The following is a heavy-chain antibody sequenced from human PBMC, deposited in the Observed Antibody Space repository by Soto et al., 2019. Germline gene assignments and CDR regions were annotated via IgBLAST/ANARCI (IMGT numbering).Heavy chain of an antibody. D-gene: IGHD3-10*01. CDR1: GFTFSSYA. CDR3: AKEGSITMVRGVIDY. Sequence: GGSLRLSCAASGFTFSSYAMSWVRQAPGKGLEWVSAISGSGGSTYYADSGKGRFTISRDNSKNTLYLQMNSLRAEDTAVYYCAKEGSITMVRGVIDYWGQGTLVTVSS. J-gene: IGHJ4*02. CDR2: ISGSGGST. V-gene: IGHV3-23*01.